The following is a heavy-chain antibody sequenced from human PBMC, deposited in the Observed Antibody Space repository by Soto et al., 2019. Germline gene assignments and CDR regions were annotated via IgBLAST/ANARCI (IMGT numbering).Heavy chain of an antibody. D-gene: IGHD2-21*01. Sequence: GGSLRLSCATSGFSISDSYMSWIRQAPGKGLEWISYISPRSTFRDYADSLKGRFTISRDSVKNSVYLQMNNLTADDTGVYYCARGGGGGLFDPWGQGSLVTVSS. V-gene: IGHV3-11*06. CDR1: GFSISDSY. CDR2: ISPRSTFR. J-gene: IGHJ5*02. CDR3: ARGGGGGLFDP.